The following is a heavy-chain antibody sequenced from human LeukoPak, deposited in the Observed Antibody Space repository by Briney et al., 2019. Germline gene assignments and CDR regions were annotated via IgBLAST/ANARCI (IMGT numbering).Heavy chain of an antibody. V-gene: IGHV5-51*01. CDR1: GYSFTSHW. CDR3: ARLRWPRGGRSSFDY. CDR2: VNPDDSDT. J-gene: IGHJ4*02. Sequence: GESLKISCKGSGYSFTSHWIGWVRQMPRKGLEWIGIVNPDDSDTIYSPSFQGQVTISADKSITTAYLQWSSLKASDTAMYYCARLRWPRGGRSSFDYWGQGALVTVSS. D-gene: IGHD3-10*01.